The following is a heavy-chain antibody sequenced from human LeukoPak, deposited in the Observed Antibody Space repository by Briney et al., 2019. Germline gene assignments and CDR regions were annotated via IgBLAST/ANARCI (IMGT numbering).Heavy chain of an antibody. CDR2: INHDGNVN. CDR3: ARAGYYDSSGFYAPDAFDI. CDR1: GFTFSSYW. J-gene: IGHJ3*02. V-gene: IGHV3-7*03. Sequence: SGGSLRLSCAASGFTFSSYWMNWARQAPGKGLEWVASINHDGNVNYYVDSVKGRFTISRDSSKNTLFLQMNSLRVGDTAVYYCARAGYYDSSGFYAPDAFDIWGQGTVVTVSS. D-gene: IGHD3-22*01.